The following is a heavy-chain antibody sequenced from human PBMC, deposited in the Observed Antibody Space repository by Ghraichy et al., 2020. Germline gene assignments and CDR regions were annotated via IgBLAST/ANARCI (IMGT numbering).Heavy chain of an antibody. J-gene: IGHJ3*02. D-gene: IGHD1-26*01. CDR1: GFTFRDYA. CDR2: ITSNGGTT. CDR3: LKDAAGSGDI. Sequence: GGSLRLSCSVSGFTFRDYAMYWVRHAPGKALEYVSSITSNGGTTYYADSVKGRFTISRDNSKSALYLQMSSLRVEDTALYYCLKDAAGSGDIWGQGTMVTVSS. V-gene: IGHV3-64D*06.